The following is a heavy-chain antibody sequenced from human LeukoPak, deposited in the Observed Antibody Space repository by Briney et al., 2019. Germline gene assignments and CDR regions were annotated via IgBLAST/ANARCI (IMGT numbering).Heavy chain of an antibody. CDR1: GFTVSSNH. CDR3: ARDLVGATRGSYYFDY. V-gene: IGHV3-21*01. CDR2: ISSSSSYI. Sequence: PGGSLRLSCAASGFTVSSNHMNWVRQAPGKGLEWVSSISSSSSYIYYAVSVKGRFTISRDNAKNSLYLQMNSLRAEDTAVYYCARDLVGATRGSYYFDYWGQGTLVTVSS. J-gene: IGHJ4*02. D-gene: IGHD1-26*01.